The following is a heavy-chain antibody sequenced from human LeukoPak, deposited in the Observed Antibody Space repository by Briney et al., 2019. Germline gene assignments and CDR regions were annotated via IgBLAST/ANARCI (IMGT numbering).Heavy chain of an antibody. CDR1: GYMFTSYY. CDR3: ARGHDFWSAFDY. J-gene: IGHJ4*02. CDR2: INTSDGST. D-gene: IGHD3-3*01. V-gene: IGHV1-46*01. Sequence: ASVKVSCKASGYMFTSYYMHWVRQAPGQGLEWMGIINTSDGSTSLAQKFQGRLTMTRDMSTSTVYMDLSSLRSEDTAVYYCARGHDFWSAFDYWGQGTLVTVSS.